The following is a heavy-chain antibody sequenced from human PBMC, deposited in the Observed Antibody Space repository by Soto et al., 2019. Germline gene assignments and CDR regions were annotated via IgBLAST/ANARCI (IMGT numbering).Heavy chain of an antibody. CDR2: INHSGST. Sequence: SETLSLTCAVYGGSFSGYCWSWIRQPPGKGLEWIGEINHSGSTNYNPSLKSRVTISVDTSKNQFSLKLSSVTAADTAVYYCARTNLGLGYMDVWGKGTTVTVSS. D-gene: IGHD3-16*01. V-gene: IGHV4-34*01. CDR3: ARTNLGLGYMDV. J-gene: IGHJ6*03. CDR1: GGSFSGYC.